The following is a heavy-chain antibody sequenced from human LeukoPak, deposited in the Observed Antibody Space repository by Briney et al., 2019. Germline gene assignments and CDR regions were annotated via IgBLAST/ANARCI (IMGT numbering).Heavy chain of an antibody. CDR3: ARARRDYGDYVSFDY. Sequence: ASVKVSCKASGYTFTGYYMHWVRQAPGQGLEWMGWINPNSGGTNYAQKFQGRVTMTRDTSISTAYMELSRLRSDDTAVYYCARARRDYGDYVSFDYWGQGTLVTVSS. J-gene: IGHJ4*02. CDR1: GYTFTGYY. V-gene: IGHV1-2*02. D-gene: IGHD4-17*01. CDR2: INPNSGGT.